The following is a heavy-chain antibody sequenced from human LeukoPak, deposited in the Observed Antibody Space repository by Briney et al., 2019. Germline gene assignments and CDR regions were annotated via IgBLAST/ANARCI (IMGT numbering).Heavy chain of an antibody. CDR3: AKESSRIAIGTLDF. D-gene: IGHD6-13*01. Sequence: GGSLRLSCAPSGFMVSTSGMHWVRQAPGKGLEWVGFLQNDGSEKYFADSVKGRFTISRDNSKNTLYLQINSLRVEDTAVYYCAKESSRIAIGTLDFWGQGTLVTVSS. J-gene: IGHJ4*02. CDR2: LQNDGSEK. CDR1: GFMVSTSG. V-gene: IGHV3-30*02.